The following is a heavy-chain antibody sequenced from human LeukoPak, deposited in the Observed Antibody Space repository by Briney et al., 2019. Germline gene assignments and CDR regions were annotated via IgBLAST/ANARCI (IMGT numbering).Heavy chain of an antibody. J-gene: IGHJ4*02. V-gene: IGHV1-69*06. CDR1: GGTFSSYA. D-gene: IGHD3-10*01. Sequence: ASVKVSCKASGGTFSSYAISWVRQAPGQGLEWMGGIIPIFGTANYAQKFQGRVTITADKSTSTAYMELSSLRSEDTAVYYCARGGVTMVRGVIIPNYYFDYWGQGTLVTVSS. CDR3: ARGGVTMVRGVIIPNYYFDY. CDR2: IIPIFGTA.